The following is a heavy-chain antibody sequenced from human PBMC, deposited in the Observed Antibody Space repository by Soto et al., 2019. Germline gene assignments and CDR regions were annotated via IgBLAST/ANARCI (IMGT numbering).Heavy chain of an antibody. V-gene: IGHV3-48*01. D-gene: IGHD2-2*02. CDR1: GFTFSSYS. CDR3: AKSATVPAVIAY. J-gene: IGHJ4*02. Sequence: GGSLRLSCAASGFTFSSYSMNWVRQAPGKGLEWVSYISSSSSTIYYADSVKGRFTISRDNATNSLYLQMNSLRAEDTAVYYCAKSATVPAVIAYWGQGTLVTVSS. CDR2: ISSSSSTI.